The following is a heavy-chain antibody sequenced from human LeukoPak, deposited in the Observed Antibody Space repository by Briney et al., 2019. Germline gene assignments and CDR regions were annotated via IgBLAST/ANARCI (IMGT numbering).Heavy chain of an antibody. Sequence: SETLSLTCTVSGGSISSYYWSWIRQPPGKGLEWIGYIYYSGSTNYNPSLKSRVTISVDTSKNQFSLKLSSVTAADTAVNYCARARGQSGVDYWGQGTLVTVSS. CDR3: ARARGQSGVDY. CDR1: GGSISSYY. J-gene: IGHJ4*02. V-gene: IGHV4-59*12. CDR2: IYYSGST. D-gene: IGHD3-10*01.